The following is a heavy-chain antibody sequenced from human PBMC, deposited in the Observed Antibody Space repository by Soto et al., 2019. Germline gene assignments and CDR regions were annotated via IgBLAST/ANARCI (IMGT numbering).Heavy chain of an antibody. CDR2: IYSSGPT. V-gene: IGHV4-59*01. CDR3: AKFTEPGYSSIWYYFEY. D-gene: IGHD6-19*01. CDR1: GDSISAYF. J-gene: IGHJ4*02. Sequence: PSETLSLTCSVSGDSISAYFWSWIRQPPGKGLEWIGNIYSSGPTHYNPSLKSRVSISVDTSKNQFSLNLNSVTAADTALYYCAKFTEPGYSSIWYYFEYWGQGTPVTVS.